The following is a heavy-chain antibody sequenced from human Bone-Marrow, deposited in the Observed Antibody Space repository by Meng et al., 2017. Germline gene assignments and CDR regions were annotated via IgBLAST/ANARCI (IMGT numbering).Heavy chain of an antibody. Sequence: GESLKISCAASRFTFSSYWMSWVRQAPGKGLEWVANIKQDGSEKHYVDSVKGRFTISRDNAKNSLYLQMNSLRAEDTAVYYCARAGYSYGYAYYYYGMDVWGQGTTVTVSS. J-gene: IGHJ6*02. CDR1: RFTFSSYW. D-gene: IGHD5-18*01. CDR3: ARAGYSYGYAYYYYGMDV. CDR2: IKQDGSEK. V-gene: IGHV3-7*01.